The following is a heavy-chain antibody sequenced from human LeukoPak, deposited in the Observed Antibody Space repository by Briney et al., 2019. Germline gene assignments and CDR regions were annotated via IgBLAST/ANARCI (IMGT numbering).Heavy chain of an antibody. D-gene: IGHD5-24*01. CDR2: IYTSGTT. V-gene: IGHV4-61*02. Sequence: SETLSLTCTVYGGSVISGTKYWTWIRQSAGKGLEWIGRIYTSGTTTYNPSLKSRVTISADMSKNEISLTLNSVTAADTAVYFCAKEEGRWLQFGVGAFDVWGLGAMVTVSS. CDR3: AKEEGRWLQFGVGAFDV. J-gene: IGHJ3*01. CDR1: GGSVISGTKY.